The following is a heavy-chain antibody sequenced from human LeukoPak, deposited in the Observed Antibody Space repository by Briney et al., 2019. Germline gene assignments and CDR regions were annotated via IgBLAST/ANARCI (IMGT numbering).Heavy chain of an antibody. CDR3: ARDNYYAVDY. V-gene: IGHV3-21*01. Sequence: GGSLRLSCAASGFTFSSYTMNWVRQAPGKGLEWVSSISSSSYISYADSVKGRFTISRDNAKNTLYLQMNSLRAEDTAVYYCARDNYYAVDYWGQGTLVTVSS. CDR1: GFTFSSYT. D-gene: IGHD2-2*01. J-gene: IGHJ4*02. CDR2: ISSSSYI.